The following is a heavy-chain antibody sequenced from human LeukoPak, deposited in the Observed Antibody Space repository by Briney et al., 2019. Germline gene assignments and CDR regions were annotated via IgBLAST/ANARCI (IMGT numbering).Heavy chain of an antibody. CDR1: GYIFTEYY. CDR3: ARAGGPSRLSSSYDY. CDR2: INPNSGGT. Sequence: ASVKVSCKASGYIFTEYYLHWVRQAPGQGLEWMGWINPNSGGTNYAQKFQGRVTMTRDTFISTAYMELSRLRSDDTAVYYCARAGGPSRLSSSYDYWGQGTLVTVSS. V-gene: IGHV1-2*02. D-gene: IGHD6-6*01. J-gene: IGHJ4*02.